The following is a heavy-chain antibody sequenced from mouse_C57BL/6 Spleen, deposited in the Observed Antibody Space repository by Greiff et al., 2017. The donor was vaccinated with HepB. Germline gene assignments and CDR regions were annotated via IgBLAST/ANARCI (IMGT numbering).Heavy chain of an antibody. V-gene: IGHV5-17*01. J-gene: IGHJ2*01. CDR2: ISSGSSTI. CDR1: GFTFSDYG. CDR3: ARPHWDWYFDY. D-gene: IGHD4-1*01. Sequence: EVKLMESGGGLVKPGGSLKLSCAASGFTFSDYGMHWVRQAPEKGLEWVAYISSGSSTIYYADTVKGRFTISRDNAKNTLFLQMTSLRSEDTAMYYCARPHWDWYFDYWGQGTTLTVSS.